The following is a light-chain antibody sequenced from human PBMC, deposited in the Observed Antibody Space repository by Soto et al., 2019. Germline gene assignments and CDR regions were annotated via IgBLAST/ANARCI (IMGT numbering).Light chain of an antibody. Sequence: EIVMTQSPATLSVSPGERATLSFRASQSVSSNLAWYQQKPGQAPRLLIYGASTRATGIPAMFSGSGSGTEFTLTISSLQSEDVAVYYCQQYNNWPPLTFGGGTKVQIK. V-gene: IGKV3-15*01. J-gene: IGKJ4*01. CDR2: GAS. CDR3: QQYNNWPPLT. CDR1: QSVSSN.